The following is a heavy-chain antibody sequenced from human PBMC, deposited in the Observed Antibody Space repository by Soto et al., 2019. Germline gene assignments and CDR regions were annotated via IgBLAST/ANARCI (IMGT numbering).Heavy chain of an antibody. J-gene: IGHJ4*02. CDR2: ISGSGSTT. D-gene: IGHD6-13*01. CDR3: AKDVLFIAPPGNRLDY. V-gene: IGHV3-23*01. Sequence: EVQLLESGGGLVQPGGSLRLSCTVSGFTFSSCAMSWVRQAPGKGLEWVSTISGSGSTTYYADSVKGRFTISRDNSKNTLYLQMNSLRAEDTAIYYCAKDVLFIAPPGNRLDYWGQGTLVTVSS. CDR1: GFTFSSCA.